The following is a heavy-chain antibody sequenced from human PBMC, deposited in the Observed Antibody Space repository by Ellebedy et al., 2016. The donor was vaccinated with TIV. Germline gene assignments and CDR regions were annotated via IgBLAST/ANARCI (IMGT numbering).Heavy chain of an antibody. D-gene: IGHD6-13*01. V-gene: IGHV3-23*01. CDR1: GFTFSNYA. Sequence: GGSLRLSCAASGFTFSNYAVTWVRQAPGKGPEWVAMISGSGFSTYYADSVKGRFTVSRDNPKNTVFLEINSLRAEDTAVYYCARGQTPAGSEVLIHWGQGALVTVSS. J-gene: IGHJ4*02. CDR3: ARGQTPAGSEVLIH. CDR2: ISGSGFST.